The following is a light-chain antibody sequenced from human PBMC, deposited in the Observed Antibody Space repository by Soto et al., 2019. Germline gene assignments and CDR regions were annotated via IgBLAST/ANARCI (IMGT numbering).Light chain of an antibody. Sequence: DIQMTQSPSSLSASVGDRVTITCRARQGISNYLAWYQQKTGKVPKLLIYAASTLQSGDPSRFSGSGSGTDFTLTISSLQPEDVATYYCQKYNSAPHTFGQGTKLEIK. CDR2: AAS. CDR1: QGISNY. J-gene: IGKJ2*01. V-gene: IGKV1-27*01. CDR3: QKYNSAPHT.